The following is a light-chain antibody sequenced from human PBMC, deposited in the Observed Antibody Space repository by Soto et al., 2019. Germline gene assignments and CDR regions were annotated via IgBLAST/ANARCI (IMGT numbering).Light chain of an antibody. V-gene: IGLV2-23*02. J-gene: IGLJ3*02. CDR1: TSDVGNYNL. Sequence: ALTQPASVSGSPGQSITISCTGTTSDVGNYNLVSWYQHHPDKAPKVLLYGVSERPSGVSNRFSGSKSGNTASLTISGLQAEDEADYFCCSYSGVGAHWVFGGGNKVTVL. CDR2: GVS. CDR3: CSYSGVGAHWV.